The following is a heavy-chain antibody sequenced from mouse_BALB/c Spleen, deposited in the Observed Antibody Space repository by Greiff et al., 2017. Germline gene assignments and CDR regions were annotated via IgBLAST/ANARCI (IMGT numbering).Heavy chain of an antibody. CDR3: ARDYDYDERYAMDY. CDR2: INPSSGYT. D-gene: IGHD2-4*01. V-gene: IGHV1-4*01. CDR1: GYTFTSYT. Sequence: VKLMESGAELARPGASVKMSCKASGYTFTSYTMHWVKQRPGQGLEWIGYINPSSGYTNYNQKFKDKATLTADKSSSTAYMQLSSLTSEDSAVYYCARDYDYDERYAMDYWGQGTSVTVSS. J-gene: IGHJ4*01.